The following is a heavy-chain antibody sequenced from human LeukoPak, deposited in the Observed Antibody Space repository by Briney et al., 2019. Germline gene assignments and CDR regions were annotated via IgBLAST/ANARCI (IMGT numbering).Heavy chain of an antibody. CDR3: ARLGSGYSYGIPYYFDY. CDR1: GGSISSYY. V-gene: IGHV4-59*08. CDR2: IYYSGST. Sequence: SETLSLTCTVSGGSISSYYWSWIRQPPGKGLEWIGYIYYSGSTNYNPSLKSRVTISVDTSKNQFSLKLSSVTAADTAVYYCARLGSGYSYGIPYYFDYWGQGTLVTVSS. J-gene: IGHJ4*02. D-gene: IGHD5-18*01.